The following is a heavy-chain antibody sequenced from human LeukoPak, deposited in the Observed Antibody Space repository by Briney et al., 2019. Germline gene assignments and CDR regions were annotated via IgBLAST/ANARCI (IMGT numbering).Heavy chain of an antibody. V-gene: IGHV3-7*03. CDR2: IKEDGSEE. J-gene: IGHJ4*02. CDR3: ARDWVSGRYYGYYFDF. Sequence: GGSLRLSCAASGFTFSNYWMSWVRQAPGKGLEWVANIKEDGSEEYYVDSVKGRFTISRDNAKNSLYLQMNSLRADDTAVYYCARDWVSGRYYGYYFDFWGQGTLATVSS. CDR1: GFTFSNYW. D-gene: IGHD3-10*01.